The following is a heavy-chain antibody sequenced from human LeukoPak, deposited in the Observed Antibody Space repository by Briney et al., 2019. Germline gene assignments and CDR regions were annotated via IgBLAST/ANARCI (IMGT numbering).Heavy chain of an antibody. CDR2: IYYSGST. D-gene: IGHD5-18*01. CDR1: GGSISSSSYY. J-gene: IGHJ4*02. Sequence: PSETLSLTCTVSGGSISSSSYYWGWIRQPPGKGLEWIGSIYYSGSTYYNPSLKSRVTISVDTSKNQFSLKLSSVTAADTAVYYCARGVQLREGLHDYWGQGTLVTVSS. V-gene: IGHV4-39*01. CDR3: ARGVQLREGLHDY.